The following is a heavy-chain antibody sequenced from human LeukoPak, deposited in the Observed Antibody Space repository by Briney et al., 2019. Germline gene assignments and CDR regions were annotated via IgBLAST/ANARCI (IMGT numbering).Heavy chain of an antibody. CDR1: GFTFSSYS. D-gene: IGHD2-2*02. CDR2: ISTSSNYI. V-gene: IGHV3-21*01. J-gene: IGHJ4*02. Sequence: GGSLRLSCATSGFTFSSYSMNWVRQAPGKGLEWVSFISTSSNYIYYADSVKGRFTISRDNANNSLYLQMNSLRAEDTAVYYCARDRYRNDYWSQGTLVTVSS. CDR3: ARDRYRNDY.